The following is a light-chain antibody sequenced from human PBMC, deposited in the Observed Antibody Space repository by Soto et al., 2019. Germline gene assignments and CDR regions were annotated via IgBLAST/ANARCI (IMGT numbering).Light chain of an antibody. CDR2: DVS. Sequence: QSVLTQPASVSGSPGQSITISCTGTSSDVGGYNYVSWYQQHPGKAPKLMIYDVSNRPSGVSNRFSGFKSGNTASLTISGLQAEDEADYYCASYTTTFSYVFGSGTKLTVL. CDR1: SSDVGGYNY. J-gene: IGLJ1*01. V-gene: IGLV2-14*01. CDR3: ASYTTTFSYV.